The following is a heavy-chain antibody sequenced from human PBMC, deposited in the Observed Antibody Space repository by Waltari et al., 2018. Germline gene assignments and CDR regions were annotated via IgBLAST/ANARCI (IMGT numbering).Heavy chain of an antibody. J-gene: IGHJ1*01. V-gene: IGHV3-23*01. CDR3: AKPFYNWDDPLHS. Sequence: EVQLLESGGGLIQPGGSLRLSCQASRLTPFPHAINWVRQAPGKGLEWVSSISVSDATYYADSVKGRFTVSRDYSDNTIHLQMDSLRAEDTAVYFCAKPFYNWDDPLHSWGQGAPVIVSS. CDR1: RLTPFPHA. D-gene: IGHD1-20*01. CDR2: ISVSDAT.